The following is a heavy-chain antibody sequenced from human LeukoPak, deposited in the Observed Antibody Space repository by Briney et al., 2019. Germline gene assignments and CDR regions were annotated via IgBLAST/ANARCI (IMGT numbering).Heavy chain of an antibody. D-gene: IGHD4-17*01. CDR1: GGSISSGGYY. Sequence: PSETLSLTCTVSGGSISSGGYYWSWIRQHPGKGLEWIGYIYYSGSTYYNPSLKSRVTISVDTSKNQFSLKLSSVTAADTAVYYCARDRRYDYGDLQGFYYGMDVWGQGTTVTVSS. V-gene: IGHV4-31*03. J-gene: IGHJ6*02. CDR3: ARDRRYDYGDLQGFYYGMDV. CDR2: IYYSGST.